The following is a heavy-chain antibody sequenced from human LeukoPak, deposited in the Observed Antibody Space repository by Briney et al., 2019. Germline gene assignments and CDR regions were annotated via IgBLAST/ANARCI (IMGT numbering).Heavy chain of an antibody. CDR1: GYTFTSYG. V-gene: IGHV1-69*13. CDR2: IIPIFGTA. Sequence: GASVKVSCKASGYTFTSYGISWVRQAPGQGLEWMGGIIPIFGTANYAQKFQGRVTITADESTSTAYMELSSLRSEDTAVYYCARAQGGYYYYYYMDVWGKGTTVTISS. J-gene: IGHJ6*03. CDR3: ARAQGGYYYYYYMDV. D-gene: IGHD3-16*01.